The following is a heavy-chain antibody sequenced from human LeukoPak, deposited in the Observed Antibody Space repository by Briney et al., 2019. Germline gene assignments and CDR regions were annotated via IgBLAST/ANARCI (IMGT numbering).Heavy chain of an antibody. D-gene: IGHD1-26*01. J-gene: IGHJ6*03. CDR1: GFTFSNYA. CDR2: ITTSGTYI. CDR3: ARDPYSGNYGNYYYYYMDV. V-gene: IGHV3-21*01. Sequence: GGSLRLSCVASGFTFSNYAMNWVRQAPGRALEWVSSITTSGTYIFYADSVKGRFTISRDNAKNSLYLQMNSLGPEDTAVYYCARDPYSGNYGNYYYYYMDVWGKGTTVTISS.